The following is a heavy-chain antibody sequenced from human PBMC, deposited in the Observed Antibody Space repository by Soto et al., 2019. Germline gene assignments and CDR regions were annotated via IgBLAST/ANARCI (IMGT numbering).Heavy chain of an antibody. CDR1: GVSISSSTQY. J-gene: IGHJ5*02. D-gene: IGHD3-22*01. Sequence: PSETLSLTCIVSGVSISSSTQYWGWIRQPPGKGLEWLASIYSSGRTYYNPPLKSRLTISVDTSKDQVSLELSTMTAADAAVYYCASYYYDSSGYYFLNWFDPWGQGTLVTVS. V-gene: IGHV4-39*01. CDR2: IYSSGRT. CDR3: ASYYYDSSGYYFLNWFDP.